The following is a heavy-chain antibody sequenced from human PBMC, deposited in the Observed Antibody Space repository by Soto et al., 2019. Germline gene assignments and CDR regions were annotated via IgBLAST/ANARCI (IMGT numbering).Heavy chain of an antibody. J-gene: IGHJ6*02. CDR1: TYKFTKYC. Sequence: PGESLKISGKAATYKFTKYCIALVRQMHGKGLEWMGITYPGESDTRYSPSFQGKVTISADKSISTAYLQWISLKAADTAMYYCARFRPVVRQWNGMDVWGQGTMVTVSS. D-gene: IGHD6-19*01. V-gene: IGHV5-51*01. CDR2: TYPGESDT. CDR3: ARFRPVVRQWNGMDV.